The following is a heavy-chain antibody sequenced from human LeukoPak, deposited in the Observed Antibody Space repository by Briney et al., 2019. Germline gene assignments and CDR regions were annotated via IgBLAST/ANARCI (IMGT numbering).Heavy chain of an antibody. CDR2: IRYDGSNK. CDR1: GFTFSSYG. D-gene: IGHD3-10*01. CDR3: AIIRESSGAFDI. V-gene: IGHV3-30*02. Sequence: GGPLRLSCAASGFTFSSYGMHWVRQAPGKGLEWVAFIRYDGSNKYYADSVKGRFTISRDNSKNTLYLQMSSLRAEDTAVYYCAIIRESSGAFDIWGQGTMVTVSS. J-gene: IGHJ3*02.